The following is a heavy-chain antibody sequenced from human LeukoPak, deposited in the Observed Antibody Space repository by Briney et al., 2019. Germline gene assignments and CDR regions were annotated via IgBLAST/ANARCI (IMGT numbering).Heavy chain of an antibody. CDR3: ASTNDVLLWFGEFPI. J-gene: IGHJ4*02. V-gene: IGHV3-30*02. Sequence: GGPLRLSCAASGFTFSSYGMHWVRQAPGKGLEWVAFIRYDGSNKYYADSVKGRFTISRDNSKNTLYLQMNSLRAEDTAVYYCASTNDVLLWFGEFPIWGQGTLVTVSS. D-gene: IGHD3-10*01. CDR2: IRYDGSNK. CDR1: GFTFSSYG.